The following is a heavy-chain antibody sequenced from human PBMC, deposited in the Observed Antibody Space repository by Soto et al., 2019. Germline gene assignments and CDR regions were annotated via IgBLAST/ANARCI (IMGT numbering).Heavy chain of an antibody. D-gene: IGHD3-3*01. Sequence: ASVKVSCKASGYTFTSYAMHWVRQAPGQRLEWMGWINAGNGNTKYSQKFQGRVTITRDTSASTAYMELSSLRSEDTAVYYCARDTIFGVVIIGRDAFDIWGQGTMVTVS. CDR2: INAGNGNT. V-gene: IGHV1-3*01. CDR3: ARDTIFGVVIIGRDAFDI. J-gene: IGHJ3*02. CDR1: GYTFTSYA.